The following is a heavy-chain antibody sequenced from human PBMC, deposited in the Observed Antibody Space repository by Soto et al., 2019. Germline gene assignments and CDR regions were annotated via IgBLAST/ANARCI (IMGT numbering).Heavy chain of an antibody. V-gene: IGHV3-49*03. CDR2: IRSKAYGGTT. Sequence: GGSLRLSCTASGFTFGDYAMSWFRQAPGKGLEWVGFIRSKAYGGTTEYAASVKGRFTISRDDSKSIAHLQMNSLKTEDTAVYYCTRGRLSSGSYYDYWGQGTLVTVSS. J-gene: IGHJ4*02. CDR1: GFTFGDYA. CDR3: TRGRLSSGSYYDY. D-gene: IGHD3-10*01.